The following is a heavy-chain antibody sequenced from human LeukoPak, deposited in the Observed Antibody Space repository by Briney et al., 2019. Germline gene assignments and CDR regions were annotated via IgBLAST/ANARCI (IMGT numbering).Heavy chain of an antibody. CDR3: ARGSSGYSYILSY. J-gene: IGHJ4*02. Sequence: GGSLRLSCAASGFTLSSHSMNWVRQAPGKGLEWVSSISSSSSYIYYADSVKGRFTISRDNAKSSLYLQMSSLRAEDTAMYYCARGSSGYSYILSYWGQGALVTVSS. CDR2: ISSSSSYI. CDR1: GFTLSSHS. V-gene: IGHV3-21*01. D-gene: IGHD5-18*01.